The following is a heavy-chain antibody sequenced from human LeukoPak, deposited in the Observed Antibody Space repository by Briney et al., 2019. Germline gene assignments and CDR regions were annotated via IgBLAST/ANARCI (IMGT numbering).Heavy chain of an antibody. Sequence: GASVKVSCKASGYIFTSYYMHWVRQAPGQGLEWMGIINPSGGSTSYAHKFQGRVTMTRDTSTSTVYMELSSLRSEDTAVYYCARDGEDQLSNEPSNDYWGQGTLVTVSS. CDR3: ARDGEDQLSNEPSNDY. CDR2: INPSGGST. CDR1: GYIFTSYY. D-gene: IGHD2-2*01. V-gene: IGHV1-46*01. J-gene: IGHJ4*02.